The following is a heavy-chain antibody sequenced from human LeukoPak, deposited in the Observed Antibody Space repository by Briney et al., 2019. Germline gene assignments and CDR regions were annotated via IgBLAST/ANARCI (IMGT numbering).Heavy chain of an antibody. V-gene: IGHV3-7*01. Sequence: GGSLRLSCAASGFTFSSYEMSWVRQAPGKGLEWVANIKQDGSEKYYVDSVKGRFTISRDNAKNSLYLQMNSLRAEDTAVYYCARKNGLDYWGQGTLVTVSS. CDR2: IKQDGSEK. J-gene: IGHJ4*02. CDR3: ARKNGLDY. CDR1: GFTFSSYE.